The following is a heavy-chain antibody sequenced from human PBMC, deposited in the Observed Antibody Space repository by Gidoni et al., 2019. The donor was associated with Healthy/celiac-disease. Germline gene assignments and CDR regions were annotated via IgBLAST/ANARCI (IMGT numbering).Heavy chain of an antibody. J-gene: IGHJ3*02. V-gene: IGHV1-58*01. CDR3: AADEWELYDAFDI. CDR1: GVTFTNSA. CDR2: IVVGSGNT. D-gene: IGHD1-26*01. Sequence: QMQLVQSGPEVKKPGTSVKVSCKASGVTFTNSAVQWVRQARGQRLEWIGWIVVGSGNTNYAQKFQERVTITRDMSTSTAYMELSSLRSEDTAVYYCAADEWELYDAFDIWGQGTMVTVSS.